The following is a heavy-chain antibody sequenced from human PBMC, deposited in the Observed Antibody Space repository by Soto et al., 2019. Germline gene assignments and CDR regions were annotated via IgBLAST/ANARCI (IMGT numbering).Heavy chain of an antibody. CDR1: GGTFSSYA. CDR3: AGANDIVLVPAAMHYYYGMDV. CDR2: IIPIFGTA. D-gene: IGHD2-2*01. J-gene: IGHJ6*02. Sequence: QVQLVQSGAEVKKPGSSVKVSCKASGGTFSSYAISWVRQAPGQGLEWMGGIIPIFGTANYAQKFQGRVTITADESTSTAYMELSSLRSEDTAVYYCAGANDIVLVPAAMHYYYGMDVWGQGTTVTVSS. V-gene: IGHV1-69*12.